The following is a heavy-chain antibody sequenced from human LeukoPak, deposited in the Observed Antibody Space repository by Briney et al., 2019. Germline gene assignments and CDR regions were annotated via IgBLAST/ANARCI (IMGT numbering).Heavy chain of an antibody. Sequence: SETLSLTCTVSGGSISGYYWSWIRQPPGKGLEWIGEINHSGSTNYNPSLKSRVTISVDTSKNQFSLKLSSVTAADTAVYYCARGGVRGYGDYDAFDIWGQGTMVTVSS. V-gene: IGHV4-34*01. CDR2: INHSGST. CDR1: GGSISGYY. CDR3: ARGGVRGYGDYDAFDI. D-gene: IGHD4-17*01. J-gene: IGHJ3*02.